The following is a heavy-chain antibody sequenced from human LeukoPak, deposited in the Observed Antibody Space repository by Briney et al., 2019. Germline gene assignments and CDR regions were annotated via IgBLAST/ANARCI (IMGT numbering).Heavy chain of an antibody. Sequence: SETLSLTCTVSGGSISSYYWSWIRQPPGKGLEWIGYIYYSGSTNYNPSLKSRVTISVDTSKNQFSLKLSSVTAADTAVYYCARRGYCSSTSCQDAFDIWGQGTMVTISS. CDR2: IYYSGST. D-gene: IGHD2-2*01. CDR3: ARRGYCSSTSCQDAFDI. CDR1: GGSISSYY. J-gene: IGHJ3*02. V-gene: IGHV4-59*08.